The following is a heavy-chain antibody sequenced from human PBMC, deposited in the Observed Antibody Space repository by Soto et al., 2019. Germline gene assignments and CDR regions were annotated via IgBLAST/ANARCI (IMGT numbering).Heavy chain of an antibody. J-gene: IGHJ4*02. CDR2: VFLIFNVA. CDR3: ARESTSGLDY. D-gene: IGHD2-2*01. Sequence: QVQLVQSGAEVKKPGSWLKVSCRTSGGSFGFYPISWGRQAPGQGLGGVGRVFLIFNVANYTQKLHGRLTLTADKSTTTAYMELSSLTSEDTAVYYCARESTSGLDYWGQGTLVTVSS. CDR1: GGSFGFYP. V-gene: IGHV1-69*04.